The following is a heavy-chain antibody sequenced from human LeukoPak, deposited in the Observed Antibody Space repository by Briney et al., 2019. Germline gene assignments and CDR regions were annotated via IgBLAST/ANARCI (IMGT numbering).Heavy chain of an antibody. D-gene: IGHD3-10*01. V-gene: IGHV3-30-3*01. CDR3: AKEPLSFGVTMVRALFDY. CDR1: GFTFSSYA. CDR2: ISYDGSNK. J-gene: IGHJ4*02. Sequence: GRSLRLSCAASGFTFSSYAMQWVRQAPGKGLEWVAVISYDGSNKYYADSGKGRFTISSDNSNNTLYLQMNGLRAEDTAVYYCAKEPLSFGVTMVRALFDYWGQGTLVTVSS.